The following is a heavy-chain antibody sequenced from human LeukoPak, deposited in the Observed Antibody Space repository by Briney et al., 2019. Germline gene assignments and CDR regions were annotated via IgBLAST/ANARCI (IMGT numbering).Heavy chain of an antibody. CDR3: ARGIAAAGTAPIDY. CDR1: GGSISSSSYY. CDR2: IYYSGST. V-gene: IGHV4-39*07. J-gene: IGHJ4*02. Sequence: PSETLSLTCTLSGGSISSSSYYWAWIRQPPGKGREWIGSIYYSGSTYYNPSLKSRVTISVDTSKNQFSLKLSSVTAADTAVYYCARGIAAAGTAPIDYWGQGTLVTVSS. D-gene: IGHD6-13*01.